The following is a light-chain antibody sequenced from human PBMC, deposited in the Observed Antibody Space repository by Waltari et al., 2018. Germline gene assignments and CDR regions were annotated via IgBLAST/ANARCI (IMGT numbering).Light chain of an antibody. CDR2: DVS. Sequence: DMQITHSPSYLSASVGDSVTLLCRARQNLGYFVNWYQHKPGEAPKRLINDVSRLETGVPARFSGHASGSEFSLTINGLQPDDVATYYCEQYDYRPATFGGGTKVQI. V-gene: IGKV1-33*01. CDR1: QNLGYF. CDR3: EQYDYRPAT. J-gene: IGKJ4*01.